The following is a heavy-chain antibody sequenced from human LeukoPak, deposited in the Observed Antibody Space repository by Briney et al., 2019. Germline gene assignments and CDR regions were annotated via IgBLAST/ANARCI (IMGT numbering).Heavy chain of an antibody. Sequence: SVKVSCKASGGTFSSYAISWVRQAPGQGLEWMGRIIPILGIANYAQKFQGRVTITADKSTSTAYMELSSLRPEDTAVYYCARDAASAVAGIWGQGTLVTVSS. V-gene: IGHV1-69*04. J-gene: IGHJ4*02. CDR1: GGTFSSYA. CDR3: ARDAASAVAGI. CDR2: IIPILGIA. D-gene: IGHD6-19*01.